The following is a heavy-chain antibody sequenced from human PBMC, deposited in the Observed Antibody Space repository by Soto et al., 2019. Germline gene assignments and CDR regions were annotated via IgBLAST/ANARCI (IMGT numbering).Heavy chain of an antibody. CDR3: AKAISSPVSNFAS. CDR1: GFTFSTYW. D-gene: IGHD2-2*01. V-gene: IGHV3-7*01. J-gene: IGHJ4*01. CDR2: IKEDASEE. Sequence: EVQLVQSGGDLVQPGGSLRLSCVASGFTFSTYWMTWVRQAPGMGLEWVAGIKEDASEEDYVDSVKGRFSISRDNAKNSLYLQLNSLRAEDTDVYYCAKAISSPVSNFASWGHGSLVTVS.